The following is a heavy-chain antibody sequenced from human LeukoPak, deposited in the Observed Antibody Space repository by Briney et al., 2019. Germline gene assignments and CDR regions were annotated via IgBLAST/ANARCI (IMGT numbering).Heavy chain of an antibody. V-gene: IGHV4-59*01. J-gene: IGHJ6*03. CDR2: IYYSGST. Sequence: SETLSLTCTVSGGSLNTYYWTWIRQPPGKGLEWIGYIYYSGSTYYNPSLKSRVNMSVDTSTNQFSLEPSSVTAADTAVYYCARILSSGWYYYYHMDVWGKGTTVTVSS. CDR1: GGSLNTYY. D-gene: IGHD6-19*01. CDR3: ARILSSGWYYYYHMDV.